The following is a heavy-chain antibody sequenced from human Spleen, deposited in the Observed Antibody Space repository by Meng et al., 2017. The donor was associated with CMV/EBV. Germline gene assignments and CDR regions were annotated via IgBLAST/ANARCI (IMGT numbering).Heavy chain of an antibody. CDR3: ARGDSSSWSTYYYYYYGMDV. V-gene: IGHV3-30*04. Sequence: GESLKISCAASGFTFSSYAMHWVRQAPGKGLEWVAVISYDGSNKYYADSVKGRFTISRDNSKNTLYLQMNSLRAEDTAVYYCARGDSSSWSTYYYYYYGMDVWGQGTTVTVSS. J-gene: IGHJ6*02. D-gene: IGHD6-6*01. CDR1: GFTFSSYA. CDR2: ISYDGSNK.